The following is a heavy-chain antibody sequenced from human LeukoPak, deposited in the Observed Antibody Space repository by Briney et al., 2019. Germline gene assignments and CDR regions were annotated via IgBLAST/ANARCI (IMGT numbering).Heavy chain of an antibody. V-gene: IGHV1-69*04. CDR3: AKLGTYYDILTGPRGYYYYGMDV. CDR2: IIPILGIA. CDR1: GGTFSSYA. D-gene: IGHD3-9*01. J-gene: IGHJ6*02. Sequence: SVKVSCKASGGTFSSYAISWVRQAPGQGLEWMGRIIPILGIANYAQKFQGRVTITADKSTSTAYMELSSLRSEDTAVYYCAKLGTYYDILTGPRGYYYYGMDVWGQGTTVTVSS.